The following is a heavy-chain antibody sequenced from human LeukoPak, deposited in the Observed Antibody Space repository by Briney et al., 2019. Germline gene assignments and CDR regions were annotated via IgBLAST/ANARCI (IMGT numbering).Heavy chain of an antibody. V-gene: IGHV3-21*01. CDR1: GGSISSSSYY. CDR3: ARVGGYCSGGSCYSPAVDY. Sequence: ETLSLTCTVSGGSISSSSYYWGWVRQAPGKGLEWVSSISSSSSYIYYADSVKGRFTISRDNAKNSLYLQMNSLRAEDTAVYYCARVGGYCSGGSCYSPAVDYWGQGTLVTVSS. D-gene: IGHD2-15*01. CDR2: ISSSSSYI. J-gene: IGHJ4*02.